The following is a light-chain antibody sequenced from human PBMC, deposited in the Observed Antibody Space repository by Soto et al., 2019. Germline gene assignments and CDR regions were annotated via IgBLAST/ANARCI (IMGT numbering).Light chain of an antibody. Sequence: IQMTQSPSSLSASVGDRVTISCRASQSISSWLAWYQQKPGRAPNLLIYGASSRESGVPARFSGGGSGTEFTLTISSLQPDDFATFYCQQYNNYPWTFGQGTKVDIK. CDR2: GAS. V-gene: IGKV1-5*01. J-gene: IGKJ1*01. CDR3: QQYNNYPWT. CDR1: QSISSW.